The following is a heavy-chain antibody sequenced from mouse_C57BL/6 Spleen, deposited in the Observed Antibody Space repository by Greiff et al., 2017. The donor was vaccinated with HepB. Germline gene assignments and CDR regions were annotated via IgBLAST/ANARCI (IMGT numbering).Heavy chain of an antibody. CDR3: ARTGYGLRGYAMDY. V-gene: IGHV1-69*01. CDR2: IDPSDSYT. J-gene: IGHJ4*01. Sequence: QVQLQQPGAELVMPGASVKLSCKASGYTFTSYWMHWVKQRPGQGLEWIGEIDPSDSYTNYSQKFKGKSTLTVDKSSSTAYMQLSSLTSEDSAVYYCARTGYGLRGYAMDYWGQGTSVTVSS. CDR1: GYTFTSYW. D-gene: IGHD2-10*02.